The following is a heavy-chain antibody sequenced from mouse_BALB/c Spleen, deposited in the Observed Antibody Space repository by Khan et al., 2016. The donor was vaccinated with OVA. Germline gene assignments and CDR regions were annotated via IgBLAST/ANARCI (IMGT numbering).Heavy chain of an antibody. Sequence: EVQLQESGPGLVKPSQSLSLTCTVTAYSITSDYAWTWIRQFPGNKLEWMGYISYSGSTSYNPSLKSRISITRDTSKNQFFLQLISVTTEDTATYDCACSRCYYRSSFFDYWGQGTTLTVSS. D-gene: IGHD2-12*01. CDR1: AYSITSDYA. J-gene: IGHJ2*01. CDR2: ISYSGST. CDR3: ACSRCYYRSSFFDY. V-gene: IGHV3-2*02.